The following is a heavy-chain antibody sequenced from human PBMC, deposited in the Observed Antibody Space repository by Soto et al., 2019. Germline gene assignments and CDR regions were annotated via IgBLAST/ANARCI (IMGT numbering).Heavy chain of an antibody. V-gene: IGHV1-18*04. Sequence: GASVKVSCKASGYTFTSYGISWVRQAPGQGLEWMGWISAYNGNTNYAQKLQGRVTMTTDTSTSTAYMELRSLRSDDTAVYYCARLTPGYYYYGMDVWGQGTTVTVSS. CDR3: ARLTPGYYYYGMDV. D-gene: IGHD1-20*01. CDR1: GYTFTSYG. J-gene: IGHJ6*02. CDR2: ISAYNGNT.